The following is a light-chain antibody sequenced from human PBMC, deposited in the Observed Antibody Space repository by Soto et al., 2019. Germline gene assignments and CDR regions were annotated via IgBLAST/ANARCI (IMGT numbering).Light chain of an antibody. J-gene: IGKJ1*01. V-gene: IGKV1-5*03. Sequence: DIQMTQSPSTLSASVGDRVTITCRASQYIHNYLAWYQQKPGEAPKLLIYEAANLESGVPSRFSGSGTGTECTLSISRLQPDDLANYYCQQSNNYPWTFGQGARVEI. CDR1: QYIHNY. CDR3: QQSNNYPWT. CDR2: EAA.